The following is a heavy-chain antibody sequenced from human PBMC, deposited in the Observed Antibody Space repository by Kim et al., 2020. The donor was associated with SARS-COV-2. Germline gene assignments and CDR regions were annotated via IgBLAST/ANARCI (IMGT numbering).Heavy chain of an antibody. D-gene: IGHD3-10*01. J-gene: IGHJ5*02. Sequence: SETLSLTCTVSGGSISSYYWSWIRQPPGKGLEWIGYIYYSGSTNYNPSLKSRVTISVDTSKNQFSLKLSSVTAADTAVYYCARDLRKERGPNWFDPWGQGTLVTVSS. CDR2: IYYSGST. CDR1: GGSISSYY. CDR3: ARDLRKERGPNWFDP. V-gene: IGHV4-59*01.